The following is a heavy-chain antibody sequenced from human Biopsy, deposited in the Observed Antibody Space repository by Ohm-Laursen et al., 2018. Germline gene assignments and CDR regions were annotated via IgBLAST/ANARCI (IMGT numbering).Heavy chain of an antibody. D-gene: IGHD1-7*01. CDR2: LNPVSGNS. CDR1: GYTFTSYD. J-gene: IGHJ5*02. CDR3: GRAVRNQLLTDP. Sequence: ASVKVSCKVSGYTFTSYDITWVRQASGQGPEWIGWLNPVSGNSNFGQKFRGRVTVTSDTSISTAHMELSGLTSDDTATYYCGRAVRNQLLTDPWGQGTLVTVTS. V-gene: IGHV1-8*01.